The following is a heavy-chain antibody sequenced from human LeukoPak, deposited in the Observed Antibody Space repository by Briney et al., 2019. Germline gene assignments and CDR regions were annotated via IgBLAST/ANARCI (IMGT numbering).Heavy chain of an antibody. V-gene: IGHV4-39*01. CDR3: ARPGIAAAGPIDYYGMDV. D-gene: IGHD6-13*01. CDR2: IYYSGST. CDR1: GGSISSSSYY. Sequence: SETLSLTCTVSGGSISSSSYYWGWIRQPPGKGLEWIGSIYYSGSTYYNPSLKSRVTISVDTSKNQFSLKLSSVTAADTAVYYYARPGIAAAGPIDYYGMDVWGQGTTVTVSS. J-gene: IGHJ6*02.